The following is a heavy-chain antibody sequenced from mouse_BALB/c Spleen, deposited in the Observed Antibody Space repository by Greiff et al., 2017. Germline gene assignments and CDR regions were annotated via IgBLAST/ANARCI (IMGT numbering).Heavy chain of an antibody. D-gene: IGHD1-1*01. V-gene: IGHV1-5*01. Sequence: VQLQQSGTVLARPGASVKMSCKASGYSFTSYWMHWVKQRPGQGLEWIGAIYPGNSDTSYNQKFKGKAKLTAVTSASTAYMELSSLTNEDSAVYYCTRCPYYYGSSYDYYAMDYWGQGTSVTVSS. J-gene: IGHJ4*01. CDR2: IYPGNSDT. CDR1: GYSFTSYW. CDR3: TRCPYYYGSSYDYYAMDY.